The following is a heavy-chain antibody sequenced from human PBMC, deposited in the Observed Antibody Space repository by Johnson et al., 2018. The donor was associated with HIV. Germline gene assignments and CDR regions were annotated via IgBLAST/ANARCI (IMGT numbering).Heavy chain of an antibody. CDR2: INVDGSQT. CDR3: AREGTLGAFDI. Sequence: VQLVESGGGLVQPGGSLRLSCAASGFTFSSFWMTWVRQAPGKGLEWVANINVDGSQTFYLDSVQGRFTISRDNSKNTLYLQMNSLRAEDTAVNYCAREGTLGAFDIWGQGTMVTVSS. CDR1: GFTFSSFW. V-gene: IGHV3-7*01. D-gene: IGHD1-1*01. J-gene: IGHJ3*02.